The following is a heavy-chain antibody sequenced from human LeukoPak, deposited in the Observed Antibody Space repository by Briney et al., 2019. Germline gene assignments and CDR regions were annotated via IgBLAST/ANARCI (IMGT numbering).Heavy chain of an antibody. Sequence: SETLSLTCAVYGGSFSGYYWSWIRQPPGKGLEWIGEINHSGSTNYNPSLKSRVTISVDTSKNQFSLKLNSVTAADTAVYYCEIYTGYDSFWGQGTLVTVSS. D-gene: IGHD5-12*01. J-gene: IGHJ4*02. CDR1: GGSFSGYY. CDR3: EIYTGYDSF. CDR2: INHSGST. V-gene: IGHV4-34*01.